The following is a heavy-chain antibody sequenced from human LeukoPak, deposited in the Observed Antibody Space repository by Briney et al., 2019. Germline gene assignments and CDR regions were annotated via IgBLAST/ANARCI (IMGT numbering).Heavy chain of an antibody. CDR2: MNPNSGNT. J-gene: IGHJ4*02. V-gene: IGHV1-8*01. CDR3: ARDAPRDTAIRTFDY. Sequence: ASVKVSCKASGYTFTSYDINWVRQATGQGLEWMGWMNPNSGNTGYAQKFQGRVTITADESTSTAYMELSSLRSEDTAVYYCARDAPRDTAIRTFDYWGQGTLVTVSS. D-gene: IGHD5-18*01. CDR1: GYTFTSYD.